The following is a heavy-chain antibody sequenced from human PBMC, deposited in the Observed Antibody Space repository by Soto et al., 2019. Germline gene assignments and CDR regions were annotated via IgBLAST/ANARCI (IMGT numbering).Heavy chain of an antibody. D-gene: IGHD3-10*01. CDR1: GGSISSYY. CDR2: IYYSGST. CDR3: ARGFGLGY. V-gene: IGHV4-59*01. J-gene: IGHJ4*02. Sequence: SETLSLTCTVSGGSISSYYWSWIRQPPGKGLEWIGYIYYSGSTNYNPSLKSRVTISVDTSKNQFSLKLSSVTAADTAVYYCARGFGLGYWGQGTLVTVSS.